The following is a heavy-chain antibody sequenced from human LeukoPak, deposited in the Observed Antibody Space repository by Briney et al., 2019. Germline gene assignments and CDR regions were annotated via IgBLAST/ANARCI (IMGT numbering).Heavy chain of an antibody. CDR3: ARRAGAYSHPYDY. D-gene: IGHD4/OR15-4a*01. V-gene: IGHV3-53*01. Sequence: AGGSPRLSCTVSGFTVSSNSMSWVRQAPGKGLEWVSFIYSGTIHYSDSVKGRFTISRDNSKNTLYLQMNSLRAEDTAVYYCARRAGAYSHPYDYWGQGTLVTVSS. CDR1: GFTVSSNS. CDR2: IYSGTI. J-gene: IGHJ4*02.